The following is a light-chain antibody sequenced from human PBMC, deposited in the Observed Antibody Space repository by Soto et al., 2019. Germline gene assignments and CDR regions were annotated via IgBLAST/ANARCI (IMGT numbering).Light chain of an antibody. CDR1: QSVSRSY. CDR2: GAS. Sequence: EIVLTQSPGTLSLSPGERATLSCRASQSVSRSYLAWYQQKPGQAPRLLIYGASSRATGIPDRFSGSGAGTDFALTISKLEPEDSAVYYCLQYDGSPPFTFGPGTKVDIK. J-gene: IGKJ3*01. CDR3: LQYDGSPPFT. V-gene: IGKV3-20*01.